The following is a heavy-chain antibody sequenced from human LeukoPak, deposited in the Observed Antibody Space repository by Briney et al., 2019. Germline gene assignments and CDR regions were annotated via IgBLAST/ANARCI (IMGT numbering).Heavy chain of an antibody. CDR1: GGTFSSQA. J-gene: IGHJ4*02. V-gene: IGHV1-69*13. CDR2: IIPIFGTA. CDR3: ARGRDGYYDY. Sequence: GASVKVSCKASGGTFSSQAISWVRQAPGQGLEWMGGIIPIFGTANYAQKFQGRVTITADESTSTAYMELSSLRSEDTAVYYCARGRDGYYDYWGQGTLVTVSS. D-gene: IGHD5-24*01.